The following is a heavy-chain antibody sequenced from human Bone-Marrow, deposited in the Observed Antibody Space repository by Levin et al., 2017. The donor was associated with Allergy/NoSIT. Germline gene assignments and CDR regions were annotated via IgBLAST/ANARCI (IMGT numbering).Heavy chain of an antibody. V-gene: IGHV2-5*02. CDR3: EHVLLTYCSGGSCYHVLHFDY. CDR1: GFSLSTSGVG. J-gene: IGHJ4*02. D-gene: IGHD2-15*01. Sequence: SGPTLVKPTQTLTLTCTFSGFSLSTSGVGVGWTRQPPGKALEWLALIYLDDDKRYSPSLKSSLTLTQDTSKNQGVLTMTNMDPVDTSAYYCEHVLLTYCSGGSCYHVLHFDYWGQGTLVTVAS. CDR2: IYLDDDK.